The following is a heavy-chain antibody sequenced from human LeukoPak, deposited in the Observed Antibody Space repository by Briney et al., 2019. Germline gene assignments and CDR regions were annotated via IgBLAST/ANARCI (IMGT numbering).Heavy chain of an antibody. Sequence: GGSLRLSCAVSGFIGGDGYMNWVRQAPGKGLEWLSVIYRGGATYYADSVKGRFFISRDSSKNTWHLQLNSLRGEDTDVYYCAGASSNGVAIDATSFDLWGQGTRVIVSS. D-gene: IGHD2-15*01. CDR2: IYRGGAT. CDR1: GFIGGDGY. V-gene: IGHV3-66*01. CDR3: AGASSNGVAIDATSFDL. J-gene: IGHJ4*02.